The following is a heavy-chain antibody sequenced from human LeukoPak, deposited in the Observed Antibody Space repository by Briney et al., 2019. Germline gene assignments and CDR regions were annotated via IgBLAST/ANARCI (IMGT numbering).Heavy chain of an antibody. D-gene: IGHD1-26*01. CDR1: GYTFSSYG. V-gene: IGHV1-18*01. J-gene: IGHJ3*02. CDR3: ATTHSGSYSDAFDI. Sequence: VGSLKVSCAASGYTFSSYGISWVRQAPGQGLEWMSWISAYNGNTYYAQTLQGRFTMTTDKSTSTPYMEMRSLRADDTAVYYCATTHSGSYSDAFDIWGQGTMVTVSS. CDR2: ISAYNGNT.